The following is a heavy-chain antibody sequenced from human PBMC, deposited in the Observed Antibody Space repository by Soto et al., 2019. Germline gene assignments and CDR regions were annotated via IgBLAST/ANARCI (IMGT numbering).Heavy chain of an antibody. Sequence: ASVKVSCKVSGYTLTELSMHWVRQAPGKGLEWMGGFDPEDGETIYAQKFQGRVTMTEDTSTDTAYMELSSLRSEDTAVYYCATGGGIAATYYFDHWGQGTLVTVSS. V-gene: IGHV1-24*01. D-gene: IGHD6-13*01. CDR1: GYTLTELS. J-gene: IGHJ4*02. CDR3: ATGGGIAATYYFDH. CDR2: FDPEDGET.